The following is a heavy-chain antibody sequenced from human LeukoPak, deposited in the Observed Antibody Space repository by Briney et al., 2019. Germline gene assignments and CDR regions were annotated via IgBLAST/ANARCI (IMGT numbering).Heavy chain of an antibody. CDR1: GYTFTGYY. J-gene: IGHJ4*02. D-gene: IGHD3-22*01. V-gene: IGHV1-2*02. CDR2: INPNSGGT. Sequence: ASVKVSCKASGYTFTGYYMHWVRQAPGQGLEWMGWINPNSGGTNYAQKFQGRVTMTRDTSISTAYMELSRLRSDDTAVYYCARSRAYYDSSGYGVFFDYWGQGTLVTVSS. CDR3: ARSRAYYDSSGYGVFFDY.